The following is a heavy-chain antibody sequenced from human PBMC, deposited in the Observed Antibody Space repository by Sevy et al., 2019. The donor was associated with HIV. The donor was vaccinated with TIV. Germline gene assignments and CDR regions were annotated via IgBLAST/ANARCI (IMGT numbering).Heavy chain of an antibody. V-gene: IGHV3-30-3*01. J-gene: IGHJ5*02. CDR2: ISYDGSNK. Sequence: GGSLRLSCAASGFTFSSYAMHWVRQAPGKGLEWVAVISYDGSNKYYADSVKGRFTISRDNSKNTLYLQMNSLRAEDTAVYYCARGFVGSHDSSGPWGQGTLVTVS. CDR1: GFTFSSYA. CDR3: ARGFVGSHDSSGP. D-gene: IGHD3-22*01.